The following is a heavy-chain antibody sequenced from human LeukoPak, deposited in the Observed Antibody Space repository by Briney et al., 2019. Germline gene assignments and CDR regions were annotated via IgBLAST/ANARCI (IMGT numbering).Heavy chain of an antibody. CDR3: VYGDYGGGFDY. CDR1: GFTFSSYW. CDR2: IKQDGSEK. Sequence: GGSLTLSCAASGFTFSSYWTNWVRQAPGKGLEWVANIKQDGSEKYYVASVKGRFTISRDNAKNSLYLQMNSLRAEDTAMYYCVYGDYGGGFDYWGQGTLVTVSS. V-gene: IGHV3-7*03. J-gene: IGHJ4*02. D-gene: IGHD4-17*01.